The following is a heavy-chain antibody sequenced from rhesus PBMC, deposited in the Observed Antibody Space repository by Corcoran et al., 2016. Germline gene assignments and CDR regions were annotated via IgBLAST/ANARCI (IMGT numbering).Heavy chain of an antibody. CDR3: ARRPSSWSGSGLDS. Sequence: QVQLQESGPGLVKPSETLALTFGVSVGSLSSSSWCPWIRPSPGKGLEWSGYIYVGSGSISYKPSLKSRVTISTDTSKNQVSLKLSSVTAADTAVYYCARRPSSWSGSGLDSWGQGVVVTVSS. V-gene: IGHV4S7*01. D-gene: IGHD6-13*01. J-gene: IGHJ6*01. CDR1: VGSLSSSSW. CDR2: IYVGSGSI.